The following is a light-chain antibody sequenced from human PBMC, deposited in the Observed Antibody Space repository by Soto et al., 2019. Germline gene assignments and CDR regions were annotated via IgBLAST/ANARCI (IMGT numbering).Light chain of an antibody. CDR2: DAS. V-gene: IGLV2-11*01. CDR3: CSYAGSFTWV. Sequence: QSALTQPRSVSGSPEQSVTISCTGTTGDVGAYNFVSWYQLYPGKAPKLMIYDASKRPSGVPDRFSASKSGNTASLTIAGLQAEDEADYYCCSYAGSFTWVFGGGTTLTVL. J-gene: IGLJ3*02. CDR1: TGDVGAYNF.